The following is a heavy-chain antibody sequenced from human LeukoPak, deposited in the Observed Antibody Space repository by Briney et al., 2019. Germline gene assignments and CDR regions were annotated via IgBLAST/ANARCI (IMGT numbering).Heavy chain of an antibody. J-gene: IGHJ3*02. V-gene: IGHV3-7*03. D-gene: IGHD6-13*01. CDR1: GFTFSSYW. CDR2: IKQDGSEK. CDR3: ARDYYSSSPGRAFDI. Sequence: GGSLRLSCAASGFTFSSYWMSWVRQAPGKGLEWVANIKQDGSEKYYVDSVKGRFTISRDNAKNSLYLQMNSLRAEDTAVYYCARDYYSSSPGRAFDIWGQGTMVTVSS.